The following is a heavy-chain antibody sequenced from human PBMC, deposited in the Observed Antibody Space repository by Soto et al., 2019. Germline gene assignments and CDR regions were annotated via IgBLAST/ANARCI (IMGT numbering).Heavy chain of an antibody. CDR2: ISYDGSNK. CDR3: ARDNYYDSSGYYYSYFDY. CDR1: GFTFSSYA. V-gene: IGHV3-30-3*01. D-gene: IGHD3-22*01. Sequence: GGSLRLSCAASGFTFSSYAMHLVRQAPGKGLEWVAVISYDGSNKYYADSVKGRFTISRDNSKNTLYLQMNSLRAEDTAVYYCARDNYYDSSGYYYSYFDYWGQGTLVTVSS. J-gene: IGHJ4*02.